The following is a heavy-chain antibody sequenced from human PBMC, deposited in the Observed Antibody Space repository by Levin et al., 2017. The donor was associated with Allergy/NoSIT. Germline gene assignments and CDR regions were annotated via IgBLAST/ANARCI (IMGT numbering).Heavy chain of an antibody. J-gene: IGHJ4*02. Sequence: NSSETLSLTCTVSGGSISSSSFSWGWIRQPPGKGLEWIGHIYSSGSTYYNPSLKSRVTISVDKSRSQYSLKLSSLTAADTAVYYCARGGTTVTTADYWGQGTLVTVSS. CDR1: GGSISSSSFS. V-gene: IGHV4-39*07. CDR2: IYSSGST. D-gene: IGHD4-17*01. CDR3: ARGGTTVTTADY.